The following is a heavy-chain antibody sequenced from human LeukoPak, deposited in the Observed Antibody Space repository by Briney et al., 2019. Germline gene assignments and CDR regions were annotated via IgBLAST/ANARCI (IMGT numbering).Heavy chain of an antibody. V-gene: IGHV3-30*02. Sequence: PGGSLRLSCAASGFTFSSYGMHWVRQAPGKGLEWVAFIRYDGSNKYYADSVKGRFTISRDNSKNTLYLQMNSLRAEDTAVYYCAKDLYDSRPNYFDYWGQGTLVTVSS. CDR3: AKDLYDSRPNYFDY. CDR1: GFTFSSYG. CDR2: IRYDGSNK. J-gene: IGHJ4*02. D-gene: IGHD3-22*01.